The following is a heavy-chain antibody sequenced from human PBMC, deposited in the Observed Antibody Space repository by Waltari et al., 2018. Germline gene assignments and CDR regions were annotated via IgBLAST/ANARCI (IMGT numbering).Heavy chain of an antibody. CDR3: ARGSPVAAPGDFDY. V-gene: IGHV4-34*01. Sequence: QVQLQQWGAGLLKPSETLSLTCAVYGGSFSGYYWSWIRQPPGKGLEWIGEINHSGSTNYNPSLKRRVTISVDTSKNQFSLKLSSVTAADTAVYYCARGSPVAAPGDFDYWGQGTLVTVSS. D-gene: IGHD2-15*01. CDR1: GGSFSGYY. J-gene: IGHJ4*02. CDR2: INHSGST.